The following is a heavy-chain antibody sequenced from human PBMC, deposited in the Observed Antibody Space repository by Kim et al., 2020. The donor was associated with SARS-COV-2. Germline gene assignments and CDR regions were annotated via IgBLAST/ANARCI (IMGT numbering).Heavy chain of an antibody. CDR1: GFTFSSYW. Sequence: GGSLRLSCAASGFTFSSYWMHWVRQAPGKGLVWVSRINSDGGTTSYADSVKGRFTISRDNAKSTLYLQMNSLRAEDTAVYYCASRRYTETYYYFDYWGKGTLVTVSS. V-gene: IGHV3-74*01. J-gene: IGHJ4*02. CDR2: INSDGGTT. D-gene: IGHD1-26*01. CDR3: ASRRYTETYYYFDY.